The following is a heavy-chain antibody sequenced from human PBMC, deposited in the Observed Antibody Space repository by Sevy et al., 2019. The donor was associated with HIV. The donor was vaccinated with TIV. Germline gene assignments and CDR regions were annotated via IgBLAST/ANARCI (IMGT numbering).Heavy chain of an antibody. D-gene: IGHD3-22*01. CDR2: ISSSGSTI. Sequence: GGSLRLSCAASGFTFSSYSMNWVRQAPGKGLEWVSYISSSGSTIYYADSVKGRFTISRDNAKNSLYLQMNSLRDEDTAVDYCAREIRYYYDSSGYYWWWGQGTLVTVSS. J-gene: IGHJ4*02. V-gene: IGHV3-48*02. CDR1: GFTFSSYS. CDR3: AREIRYYYDSSGYYWW.